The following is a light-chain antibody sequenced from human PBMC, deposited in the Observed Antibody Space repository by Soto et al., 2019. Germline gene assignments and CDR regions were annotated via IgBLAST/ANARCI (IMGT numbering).Light chain of an antibody. Sequence: QSALAQPPSASGSPGQSVTISCTGSSSDIGAYNYVYWYQQHPGKAPKLIIYDVNQRPSGVPDRFSGSKSGNTAALTVSGLQAEDEAVYYCSSFAGGAHLVFGGGTKLPVL. J-gene: IGLJ2*01. CDR2: DVN. V-gene: IGLV2-8*01. CDR1: SSDIGAYNY. CDR3: SSFAGGAHLV.